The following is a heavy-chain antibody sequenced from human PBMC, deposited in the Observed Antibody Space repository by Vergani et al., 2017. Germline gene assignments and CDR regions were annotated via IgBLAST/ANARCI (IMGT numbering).Heavy chain of an antibody. V-gene: IGHV2-70*01. CDR1: GFSLSTSGMC. Sequence: QVTLRESGPALVKPTQTLTLTCTFSGFSLSTSGMCVSWIRQPPGKALEWLALIDWDDDKYYSTSLKTRLTISKDTSKNQVVLTMTNMDPVDTATYYCAPQIRVRFGGPNWFDPWGQGTLVTVSS. J-gene: IGHJ5*02. D-gene: IGHD3-10*01. CDR2: IDWDDDK. CDR3: APQIRVRFGGPNWFDP.